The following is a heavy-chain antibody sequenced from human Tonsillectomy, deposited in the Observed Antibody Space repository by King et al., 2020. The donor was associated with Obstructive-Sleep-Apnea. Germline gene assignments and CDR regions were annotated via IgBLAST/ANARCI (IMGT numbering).Heavy chain of an antibody. CDR3: ARNGGGFDY. CDR1: GFTFISYS. D-gene: IGHD3-10*01. V-gene: IGHV3-48*04. J-gene: IGHJ4*02. CDR2: ISSSSSAI. Sequence: QLVESGGGLVQRGGSLRLSCAASGFTFISYSMNWVRQAPGKGLEWVSYISSSSSAIYYADSVKGRFTISRDNAKNSLYLQMNSLRAEDTAVYYCARNGGGFDYWGQGILVTVSS.